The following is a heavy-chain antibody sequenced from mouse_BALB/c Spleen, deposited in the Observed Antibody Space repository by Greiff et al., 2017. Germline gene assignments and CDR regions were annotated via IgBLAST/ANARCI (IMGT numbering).Heavy chain of an antibody. CDR1: GFSLTSYG. D-gene: IGHD2-3*01. Sequence: VQLQESGPGLVAPSQSLSITCTVSGFSLTSYGVHWVRQPPGKGLEWLGVIWAGGSTNYNSAIMSRLSISKDNSKSQVFLKMNSLQTDDTAMYYCARLAYDGYYVDYWGQGTTLTVSA. CDR2: IWAGGST. CDR3: ARLAYDGYYVDY. J-gene: IGHJ2*01. V-gene: IGHV2-9*02.